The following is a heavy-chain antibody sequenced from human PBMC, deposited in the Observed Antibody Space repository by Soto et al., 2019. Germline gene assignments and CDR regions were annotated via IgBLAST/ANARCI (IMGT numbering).Heavy chain of an antibody. J-gene: IGHJ6*02. V-gene: IGHV3-23*01. Sequence: GGSLRLSCAASGFTFSLYAMTWVRQAPGKGLEWVSAISASGGPTYYADSVKGRFTISRDNSKNTLSLQMNSLRAEDTAVYYCAKEEDALRDTMDVWGQGTTVTVSS. D-gene: IGHD3-16*01. CDR3: AKEEDALRDTMDV. CDR1: GFTFSLYA. CDR2: ISASGGPT.